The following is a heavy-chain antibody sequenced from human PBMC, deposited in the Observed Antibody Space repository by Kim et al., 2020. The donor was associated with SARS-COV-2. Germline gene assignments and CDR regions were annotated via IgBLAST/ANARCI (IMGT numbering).Heavy chain of an antibody. Sequence: FGTANYAQKFQGRVTITADESTSTAYMELSSLRSEDTAVYYCVLAAGLGYWGQGTLVTVSS. CDR3: VLAAGLGY. D-gene: IGHD6-13*01. J-gene: IGHJ4*02. CDR2: FGTA. V-gene: IGHV1-69*01.